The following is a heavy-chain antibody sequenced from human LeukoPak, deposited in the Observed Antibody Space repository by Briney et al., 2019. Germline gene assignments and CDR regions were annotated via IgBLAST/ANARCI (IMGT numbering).Heavy chain of an antibody. CDR3: ARVLTIFGVATYYFDY. CDR1: GGSISSSNW. V-gene: IGHV4-4*02. D-gene: IGHD3-3*01. J-gene: IGHJ4*02. CDR2: IYHSGST. Sequence: SGTLSLTCAVSGGSISSSNWWSWVRQPPGKGLEWIGEIYHSGSTNYNPSLKSRVTISVDKSKNQFSLKLSSVTAADTAVYYCARVLTIFGVATYYFDYWGRGTLVTVSS.